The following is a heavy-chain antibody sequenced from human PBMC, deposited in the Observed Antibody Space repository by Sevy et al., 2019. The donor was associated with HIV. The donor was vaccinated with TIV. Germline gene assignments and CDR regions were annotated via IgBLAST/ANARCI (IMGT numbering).Heavy chain of an antibody. V-gene: IGHV3-30*02. Sequence: GGSLRLSCAASGFIFKSYGMHWVRQAPGKGLEWVTFIRNDGITKYYADSVRGRFTASRDNPKNTLYLQMNSLRPEDTAVYYCVKGPHPAVTTSYALDVWGQGTTVTVSS. CDR3: VKGPHPAVTTSYALDV. J-gene: IGHJ6*02. D-gene: IGHD4-17*01. CDR1: GFIFKSYG. CDR2: IRNDGITK.